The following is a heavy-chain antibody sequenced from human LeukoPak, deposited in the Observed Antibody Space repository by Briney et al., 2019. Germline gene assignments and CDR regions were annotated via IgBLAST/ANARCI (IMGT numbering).Heavy chain of an antibody. CDR1: GFTFSSYG. Sequence: QPGRSLRLSCAASGFTFSSYGMHWLRQAPGKGLEWVAVIWYDGSNKYYADSVKGRFTISRDNSKNTLYLQMNSLRAEDTAVYYCAKGTYYYDSSGYAFDYWGQGTLVTVSS. V-gene: IGHV3-33*06. CDR2: IWYDGSNK. D-gene: IGHD3-22*01. J-gene: IGHJ4*02. CDR3: AKGTYYYDSSGYAFDY.